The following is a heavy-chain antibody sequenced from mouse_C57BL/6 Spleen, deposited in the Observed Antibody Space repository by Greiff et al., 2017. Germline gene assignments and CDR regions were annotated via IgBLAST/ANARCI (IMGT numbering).Heavy chain of an antibody. J-gene: IGHJ4*01. Sequence: VQRLQSVAELVKPGASVKMSCKASGYTFTTYPIEWMKQNHGKSLEWIGNFHPYNDDNKYNEKLKCKSSLTVENSSSAVYLELSRLTSDYSAFYYCAMGYSSIYAIDYWGQGTSVTVSS. V-gene: IGHV1-47*01. CDR1: GYTFTTYP. CDR3: AMGYSSIYAIDY. D-gene: IGHD3-1*01. CDR2: FHPYNDDN.